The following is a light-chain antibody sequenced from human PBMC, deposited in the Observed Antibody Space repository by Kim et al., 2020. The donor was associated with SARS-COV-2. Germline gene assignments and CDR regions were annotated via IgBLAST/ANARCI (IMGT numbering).Light chain of an antibody. J-gene: IGKJ4*01. V-gene: IGKV3-15*01. CDR2: DAS. CDR3: QQYNNWPPVT. CDR1: QSVRNN. Sequence: PGERATLSCRASQSVRNNLAWYQQKPGQAPRLLIYDASTRATDIPARCSGSGSGTEFTLTISSRQSEDFALYYCQQYNNWPPVTFGGGTKVEIK.